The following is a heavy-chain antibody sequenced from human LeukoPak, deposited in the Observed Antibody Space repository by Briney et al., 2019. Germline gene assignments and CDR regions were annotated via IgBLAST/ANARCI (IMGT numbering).Heavy chain of an antibody. CDR1: GYSISGGYY. J-gene: IGHJ2*01. D-gene: IGHD3-3*01. V-gene: IGHV4-38-2*01. Sequence: PSETLSLTCAVSGYSISGGYYWGWIRQPPGRGLEWIGGIFHSGSTYYNPSLKSRVTISVDTSNNQFSLKLSSVTAADTAVYYCARRNFSYWYFDLWGRGTLVIVSS. CDR2: IFHSGST. CDR3: ARRNFSYWYFDL.